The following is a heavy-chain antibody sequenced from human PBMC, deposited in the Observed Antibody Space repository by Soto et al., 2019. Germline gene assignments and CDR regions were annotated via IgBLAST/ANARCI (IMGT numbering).Heavy chain of an antibody. CDR3: AKGDYGTGGYPFPYFDY. Sequence: HEHLVQSGAEVKRPGASLKVSCKASGYSFTGYYIHWVRQAPGQGLEWMGWINPDSGATNYAQNFQGRVTLTSDTTISTASMDQPSLTSDDTAVYYCAKGDYGTGGYPFPYFDYWGQGTLVIVSS. CDR2: INPDSGAT. J-gene: IGHJ4*02. D-gene: IGHD2-8*02. V-gene: IGHV1-2*02. CDR1: GYSFTGYY.